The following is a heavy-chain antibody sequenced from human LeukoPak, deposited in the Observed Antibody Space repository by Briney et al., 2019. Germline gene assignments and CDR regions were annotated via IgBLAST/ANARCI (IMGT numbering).Heavy chain of an antibody. CDR2: IYYSGST. CDR1: GGSISSSSYY. D-gene: IGHD5-24*01. Sequence: SETLSLTCTVSGGSISSSSYYWGWIRQPPGKGLEWIGSIYYSGSTYYNPSLKSRVTISVDTSKNQFSLKLSSVTAADTAVYYCEAFRDGYNYGPSVADYWGQGTLVTVPS. V-gene: IGHV4-39*01. CDR3: EAFRDGYNYGPSVADY. J-gene: IGHJ4*02.